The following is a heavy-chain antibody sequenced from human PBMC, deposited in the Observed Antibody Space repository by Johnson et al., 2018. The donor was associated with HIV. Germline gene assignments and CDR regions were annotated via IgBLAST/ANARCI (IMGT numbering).Heavy chain of an antibody. V-gene: IGHV3-7*01. CDR3: AREGEPDGFDI. D-gene: IGHD3-16*01. CDR2: IKEDVSEK. CDR1: GFTFSSYW. J-gene: IGHJ3*02. Sequence: VHLVESGGGVVQPGRSLRLSCAASGFTFSSYWMSWVRQAPGKGLEWVANIKEDVSEKYYVDSVRGRFTISRDNAKDSLYLQMNSLRAEDTAVYYCAREGEPDGFDIWGQGTMVTVSS.